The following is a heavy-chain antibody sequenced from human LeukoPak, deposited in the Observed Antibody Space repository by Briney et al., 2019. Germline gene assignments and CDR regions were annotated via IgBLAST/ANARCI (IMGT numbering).Heavy chain of an antibody. D-gene: IGHD1-14*01. CDR3: ARHPRTNNWFDP. J-gene: IGHJ5*02. Sequence: SETLSLTCTVSGGSISSRAYYWGWLRQPPGRGLEYIVSIYFGSTFYNPSLKSRVTISVDTSTNQFSLNLTSVTAADTALYYCARHPRTNNWFDPWGQGILVTVSS. V-gene: IGHV4-39*01. CDR1: GGSISSRAYY. CDR2: IYFGST.